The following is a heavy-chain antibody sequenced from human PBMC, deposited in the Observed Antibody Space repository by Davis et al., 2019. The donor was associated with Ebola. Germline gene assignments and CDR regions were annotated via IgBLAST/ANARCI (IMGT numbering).Heavy chain of an antibody. J-gene: IGHJ4*02. D-gene: IGHD6-6*01. CDR2: VSISGRDT. V-gene: IGHV3-21*04. CDR3: AQGSSPDN. CDR1: GFTFSNSS. Sequence: GESLKISCAASGFTFSNSSMNWVRQPPGEGLQWVSTVSISGRDTYYIDSVMGRFTVSRDNSKNTVFLQMNSLRVEDTAHYYCAQGSSPDNWGPGTLVTVSS.